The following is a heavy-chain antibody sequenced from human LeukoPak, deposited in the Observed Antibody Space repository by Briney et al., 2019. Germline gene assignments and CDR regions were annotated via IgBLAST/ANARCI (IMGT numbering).Heavy chain of an antibody. Sequence: GGSLRLSCAASGFTFSTYELYWVRQAPGKGLEWISYISSGGTTIQYADSVRGRFTISRDDGRESLYLQMNSLRVEDTAIYYCGASRQYVGAFDIWGQGTLVSVSS. D-gene: IGHD3-16*01. CDR1: GFTFSTYE. J-gene: IGHJ3*02. CDR3: GASRQYVGAFDI. V-gene: IGHV3-48*03. CDR2: ISSGGTTI.